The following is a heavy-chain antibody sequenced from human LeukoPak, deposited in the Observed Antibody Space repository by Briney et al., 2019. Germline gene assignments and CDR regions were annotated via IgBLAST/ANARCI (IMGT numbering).Heavy chain of an antibody. Sequence: GGSLRLSCAASGFTFSSYAMSWVRQAPGKGLEWVSAISGSGGSTYYADSVKGRFTISRDNSKNTLYLQMNSLRAEDTAVYYCAKGSVLLWFGEFYYYGMDVWGQGTTVTVSS. J-gene: IGHJ6*02. CDR2: ISGSGGST. CDR3: AKGSVLLWFGEFYYYGMDV. V-gene: IGHV3-23*01. CDR1: GFTFSSYA. D-gene: IGHD3-10*01.